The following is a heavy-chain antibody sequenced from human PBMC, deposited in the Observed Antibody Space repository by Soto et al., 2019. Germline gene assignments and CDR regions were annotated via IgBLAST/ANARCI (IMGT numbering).Heavy chain of an antibody. Sequence: SETLCRTCTISGGCISPYFGTGVRHLPGKGLEWSVCMYHTWSTSYNPSLRSRVPISLDTSKKQFSLKLSSVTAAPTAVYYCARPRPYSTHFYFDYWRKGTKVTVSS. J-gene: IGHJ4*02. V-gene: IGHV4-59*08. CDR3: ARPRPYSTHFYFDY. CDR2: MYHTWST. CDR1: GGCISPYF. D-gene: IGHD2-15*01.